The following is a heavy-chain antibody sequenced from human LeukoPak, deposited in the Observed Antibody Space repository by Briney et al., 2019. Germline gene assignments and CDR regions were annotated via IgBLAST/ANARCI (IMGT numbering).Heavy chain of an antibody. CDR1: GGSFSGYY. CDR3: ARVSWRHYDSSGCMGY. D-gene: IGHD3-22*01. V-gene: IGHV4-34*01. Sequence: PSETLSLTCAVYGGSFSGYYWSWIRQPPGKGLEWIGEINHSGSTNYNPSLKSRVTISVDTSKNQFSLKLSSVTAADTAVYYCARVSWRHYDSSGCMGYWGQGTLVTVSP. J-gene: IGHJ4*02. CDR2: INHSGST.